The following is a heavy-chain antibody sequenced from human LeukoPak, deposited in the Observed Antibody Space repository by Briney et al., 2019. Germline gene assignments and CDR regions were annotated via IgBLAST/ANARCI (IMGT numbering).Heavy chain of an antibody. Sequence: GGSLRLSCAASGFTFNSYSMNWVRQAPGKGLEWVSSISSSSSYIYYADSVKGRFTISRDNAKNSLYLQMNSLRAEDTAVYYCARAEGRWLRRDNWFDPWGQGTLVTVSS. CDR1: GFTFNSYS. CDR3: ARAEGRWLRRDNWFDP. CDR2: ISSSSSYI. D-gene: IGHD4-23*01. J-gene: IGHJ5*02. V-gene: IGHV3-21*01.